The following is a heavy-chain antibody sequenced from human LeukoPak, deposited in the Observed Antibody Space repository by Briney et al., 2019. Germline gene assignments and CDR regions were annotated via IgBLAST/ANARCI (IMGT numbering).Heavy chain of an antibody. CDR2: IYHSGST. V-gene: IGHV4-38-2*02. J-gene: IGHJ6*03. Sequence: SETLSLTRTVSGYSISSGYYWGWIRQTPGKGLEWIGNIYHSGSTYYNPSLKSRVTISTDTSKNQFSLKLSSVTAADTAVYYCARVVVFGVVSSDYYYYYMDVWGKGTTVTVSS. CDR1: GYSISSGYY. CDR3: ARVVVFGVVSSDYYYYYMDV. D-gene: IGHD3-3*01.